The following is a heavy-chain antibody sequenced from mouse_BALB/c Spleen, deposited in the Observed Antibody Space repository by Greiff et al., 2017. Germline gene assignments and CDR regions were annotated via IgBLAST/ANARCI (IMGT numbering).Heavy chain of an antibody. CDR2: ISSGGSYT. Sequence: EVKVVESGGGLVKPGGSLKLSCAASGFTFSSYTMSWVRQTPEKRLEWVATISSGGSYTYYPDSVKGRFTISRDNAKNTLYLQMSSLKSEDTAMYYCTREGGGYWGQGTTLTVSS. CDR3: TREGGGY. J-gene: IGHJ2*01. CDR1: GFTFSSYT. V-gene: IGHV5-6-4*01.